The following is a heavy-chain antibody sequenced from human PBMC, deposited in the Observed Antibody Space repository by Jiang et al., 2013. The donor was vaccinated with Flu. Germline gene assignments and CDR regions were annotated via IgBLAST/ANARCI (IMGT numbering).Heavy chain of an antibody. CDR3: ARRRGSYSDYYYYYMDV. J-gene: IGHJ6*03. Sequence: PGESLKISCKGSGYSFTSYWIGWVRQMPGKGLEWMGIIYPGDSDTRYSPSFQGQVTISADKSISTAYLQWSSLKASDTAMYYCARRRGSYSDYYYYYMDVWGKGTTATVSS. D-gene: IGHD1-26*01. CDR1: GYSFTSYW. V-gene: IGHV5-51*01. CDR2: IYPGDSDT.